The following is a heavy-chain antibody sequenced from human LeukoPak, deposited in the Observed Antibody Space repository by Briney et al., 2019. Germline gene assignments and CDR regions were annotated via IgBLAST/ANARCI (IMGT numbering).Heavy chain of an antibody. CDR2: ISNNGGSS. J-gene: IGHJ4*02. Sequence: SGGSLRLSCSASGFTFSAYAMYWVRQAPGKGLEYVSGISNNGGSSFHADSVKGRFTISRDNSKNTLYLQMSSLRAEDTAVYYCVKITSVTGGDCWGQGTRLSVSS. CDR1: GFTFSAYA. CDR3: VKITSVTGGDC. D-gene: IGHD1-1*01. V-gene: IGHV3-64D*09.